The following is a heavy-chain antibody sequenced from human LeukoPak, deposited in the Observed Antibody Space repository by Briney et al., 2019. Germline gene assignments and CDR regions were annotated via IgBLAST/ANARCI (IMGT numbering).Heavy chain of an antibody. CDR3: ASPTRHYYDSSGYLR. CDR1: GFTFSSYG. CDR2: IRYDGSNK. Sequence: PGGSLRLSCAASGFTFSSYGMHWVRQAPGKRLEWVAFIRYDGSNKYYADSVKGRFTISRDNSKNTLYLQMNSLRAEDTAVYYCASPTRHYYDSSGYLRWGQGTLVTVSS. V-gene: IGHV3-30*02. D-gene: IGHD3-22*01. J-gene: IGHJ4*02.